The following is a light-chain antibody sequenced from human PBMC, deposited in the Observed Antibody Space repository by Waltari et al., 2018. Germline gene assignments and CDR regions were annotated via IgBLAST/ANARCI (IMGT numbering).Light chain of an antibody. Sequence: DIVMTQSPDSLAVSLGERATINCKSSQSVLYNSNNKNYLAWYQQKPGQPPQLLIYWASTRESGVPDRFSGSVSGTDFTLTISSLQAEDVAVYYCQQYYSTITFGQGTRLEIK. CDR2: WAS. CDR3: QQYYSTIT. CDR1: QSVLYNSNNKNY. J-gene: IGKJ5*01. V-gene: IGKV4-1*01.